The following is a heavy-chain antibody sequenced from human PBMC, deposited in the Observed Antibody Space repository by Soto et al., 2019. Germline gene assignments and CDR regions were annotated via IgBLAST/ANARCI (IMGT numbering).Heavy chain of an antibody. CDR1: SGSVSSGSYY. V-gene: IGHV4-61*01. J-gene: IGHJ4*02. Sequence: QVQLQESGPGLVKPSETLSLTCTVSSGSVSSGSYYWSWIRQPPGKELEWIGYIYYSGSPNYYPTLKSRVTISVDTSKNEFSLKLSSVTAADTAVYYCARPSGGYCYGFQFDYWGQGTLVTVSS. CDR2: IYYSGSP. D-gene: IGHD5-18*01. CDR3: ARPSGGYCYGFQFDY.